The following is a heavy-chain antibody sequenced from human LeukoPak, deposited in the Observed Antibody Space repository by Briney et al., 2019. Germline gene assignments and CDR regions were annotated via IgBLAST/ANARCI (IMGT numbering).Heavy chain of an antibody. V-gene: IGHV1-69*06. CDR2: IIPIFGTA. J-gene: IGHJ6*03. CDR3: ARSFCSSTSYYGASYYYYYMDV. CDR1: GGTFSSYA. D-gene: IGHD2-2*01. Sequence: SVKVSCKASGGTFSSYAISWVRQAPGQGLEWMGRIIPIFGTANYAQKFQGRVTITADKSTSTAYMELSSLRSEDTAVYYCARSFCSSTSYYGASYYYYYMDVWGKGTTVTVSS.